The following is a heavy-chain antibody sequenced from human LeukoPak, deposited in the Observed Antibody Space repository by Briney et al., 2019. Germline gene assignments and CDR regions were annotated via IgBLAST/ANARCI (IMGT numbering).Heavy chain of an antibody. D-gene: IGHD3-10*02. CDR1: GFTFDDYG. J-gene: IGHJ6*04. V-gene: IGHV3-20*04. Sequence: GGSLRLSCAASGFTFDDYGMSWVRQAPGKGLEWGSGINWNGGSTVYADSVKGGLTISRDNAKNSLYLQMNSLRAEDTAVYYCAELGITMIGGVWGKGTTVTISS. CDR2: INWNGGST. CDR3: AELGITMIGGV.